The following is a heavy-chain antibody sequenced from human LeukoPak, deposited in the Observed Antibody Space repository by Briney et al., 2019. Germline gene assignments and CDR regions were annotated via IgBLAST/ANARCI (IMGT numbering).Heavy chain of an antibody. CDR3: ARDNGDYARDYYYYGMDV. CDR2: ISSSSSHI. J-gene: IGHJ6*02. V-gene: IGHV3-21*01. D-gene: IGHD4-17*01. CDR1: GFTFSIYS. Sequence: PGGSLRLSCAASGFTFSIYSMNWVRQAPGKGLEWVSSISSSSSHIYYADSVKGRFTISRDNAKNSLYLQMNSLRAEDAAVYYCARDNGDYARDYYYYGMDVWGQGTTVTVSS.